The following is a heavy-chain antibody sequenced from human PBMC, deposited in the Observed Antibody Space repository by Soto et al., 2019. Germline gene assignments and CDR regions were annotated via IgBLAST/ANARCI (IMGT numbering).Heavy chain of an antibody. CDR3: ARAHIPYYDFWSGYYTGIKDWFDP. J-gene: IGHJ5*02. D-gene: IGHD3-3*01. CDR1: GYTFTGYY. Sequence: ASVKVSCKASGYTFTGYYMHWVRQAPGQGLEWMGWINPNSGGTNYAQKFQGWVTMTRDTSISTAYMELSRLRSDDTAVYYCARAHIPYYDFWSGYYTGIKDWFDPWGQGTLVTVSS. CDR2: INPNSGGT. V-gene: IGHV1-2*04.